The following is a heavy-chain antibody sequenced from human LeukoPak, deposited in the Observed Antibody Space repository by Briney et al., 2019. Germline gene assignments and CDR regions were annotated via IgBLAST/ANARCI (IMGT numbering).Heavy chain of an antibody. V-gene: IGHV4-61*02. Sequence: SEALSLTCTVSGGSVSSGNYYWTWIRQPAGKGLEWIGRIYTSGSTNYNPSLKSRVTMSVDTSKNQFSLKLSSVTAADTAVYYCARESYQLLGIDYWGQGTLVTVSS. J-gene: IGHJ4*02. CDR2: IYTSGST. CDR1: GGSVSSGNYY. CDR3: ARESYQLLGIDY. D-gene: IGHD2-2*01.